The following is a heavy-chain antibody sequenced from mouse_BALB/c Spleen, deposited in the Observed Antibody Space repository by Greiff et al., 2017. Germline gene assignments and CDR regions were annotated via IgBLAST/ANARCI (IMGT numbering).Heavy chain of an antibody. CDR2: INPSNGRT. D-gene: IGHD2-14*01. CDR3: ASYYRYDGYAMDY. CDR1: GYTFTSYW. V-gene: IGHV1S81*02. J-gene: IGHJ4*01. Sequence: VQLQQPGAELVKPGASVKLSCKASGYTFTSYWMHWVKQRPGQGLEWIGEINPSNGRTNYNEKFKSKATLTVDKSSSTAYMQLSSLTSEDSAVYYCASYYRYDGYAMDYWGQGTSVTVSS.